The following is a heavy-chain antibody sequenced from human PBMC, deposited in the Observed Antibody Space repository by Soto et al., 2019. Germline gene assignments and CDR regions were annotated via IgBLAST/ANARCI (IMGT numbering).Heavy chain of an antibody. CDR3: ARSGVVVPAANYYYYGMDV. D-gene: IGHD2-2*01. Sequence: GASVKVSCKASGYTFTGYYMHWVRQAPGQGLEWMGWINPNSGGTNYAQKFQGWVTMTRDTSISTAYMELSRLRSDDTAVYYCARSGVVVPAANYYYYGMDVWGQGTTVTVSS. J-gene: IGHJ6*02. CDR2: INPNSGGT. V-gene: IGHV1-2*04. CDR1: GYTFTGYY.